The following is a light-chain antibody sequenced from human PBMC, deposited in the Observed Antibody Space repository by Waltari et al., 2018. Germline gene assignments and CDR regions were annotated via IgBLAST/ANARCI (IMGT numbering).Light chain of an antibody. CDR1: NSDVGYYNF. J-gene: IGLJ1*01. CDR2: EVS. V-gene: IGLV2-14*01. Sequence: QSALTQPASVSGSPGQSISISCTGTNSDVGYYNFVSWYQQHPGKAPKLMIYEVSNRPSGVSNRLSGSKAGNTASLTISGLQAEDEADYYCSSYRSSSTLFVFGTGTKVTVL. CDR3: SSYRSSSTLFV.